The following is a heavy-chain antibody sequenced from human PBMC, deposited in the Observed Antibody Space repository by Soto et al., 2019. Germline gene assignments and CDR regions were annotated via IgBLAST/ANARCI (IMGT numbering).Heavy chain of an antibody. V-gene: IGHV3-30-3*01. J-gene: IGHJ6*02. Sequence: QVQLVESGGGVVQPGRSLRLSCAASGFTFSSYAMHWVRQAPGKGLEWVAVISYDGSNKYYADSVKGRFTISRDNSKNTLYLQMNSLRAEDTAVYYCAREEWIQLWYALNYYYYGMDVWGQGTTVTVSS. CDR3: AREEWIQLWYALNYYYYGMDV. CDR1: GFTFSSYA. D-gene: IGHD5-18*01. CDR2: ISYDGSNK.